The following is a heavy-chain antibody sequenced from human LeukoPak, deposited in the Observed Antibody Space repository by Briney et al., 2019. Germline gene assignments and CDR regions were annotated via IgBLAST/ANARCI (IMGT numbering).Heavy chain of an antibody. Sequence: SETLSLTCAVYGGSFSGCYWSWIRQPPGKGLEWIGEINHSGSTNYNPSLKSRVTISVDTSKNQFSLKLSSVTAADTAVYYCARVNPRRVRGYYFDYWGQGTLVTVSS. CDR3: ARVNPRRVRGYYFDY. CDR2: INHSGST. D-gene: IGHD3-10*01. CDR1: GGSFSGCY. J-gene: IGHJ4*02. V-gene: IGHV4-34*01.